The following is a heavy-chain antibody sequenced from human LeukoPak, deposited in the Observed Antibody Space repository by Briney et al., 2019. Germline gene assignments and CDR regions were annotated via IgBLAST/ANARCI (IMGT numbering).Heavy chain of an antibody. CDR1: GFTFSSYG. CDR2: IRYDGSNK. D-gene: IGHD6-6*01. V-gene: IGHV3-30*02. Sequence: PGGFLRLSCAASGFTFSSYGMHWVRQAPGKGLEWVAFIRYDGSNKNYADSVKGRFTISRDNSKNMLYLQMNSLRAEDTAVHYCAKGREYSDGFFYYYMDDWGKGTTVTVSS. J-gene: IGHJ6*03. CDR3: AKGREYSDGFFYYYMDD.